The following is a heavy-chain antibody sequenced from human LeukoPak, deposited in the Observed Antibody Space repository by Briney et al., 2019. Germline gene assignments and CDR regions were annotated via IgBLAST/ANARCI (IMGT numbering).Heavy chain of an antibody. V-gene: IGHV3-48*02. J-gene: IGHJ4*02. CDR2: ISIKSNPI. D-gene: IGHD3-10*01. CDR1: GFTFNTYN. Sequence: PGGSLRLSCAASGFTFNTYNMNWARQPPAKGLEWVSYISIKSNPIYYADAAKGRFTISRDNAKNSLYLQVNSLRDEDTAVYYCARDSGGRLVRGVITLDYWGQGTLVTVSS. CDR3: ARDSGGRLVRGVITLDY.